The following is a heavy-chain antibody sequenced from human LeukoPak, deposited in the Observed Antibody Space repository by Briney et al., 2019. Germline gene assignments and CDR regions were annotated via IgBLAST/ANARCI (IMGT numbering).Heavy chain of an antibody. CDR3: ARARYYDILG. CDR2: INHSGSI. CDR1: GGSFSGYY. D-gene: IGHD3-9*01. J-gene: IGHJ4*02. Sequence: SETLSLTCTVYGGSFSGYYWSWIRQPPGRGLEWIGEINHSGSINYNPSLKSRVTISVDTSKNQFSLKLSSVTAADTAVYYCARARYYDILGWGQGTLVTVSS. V-gene: IGHV4-34*01.